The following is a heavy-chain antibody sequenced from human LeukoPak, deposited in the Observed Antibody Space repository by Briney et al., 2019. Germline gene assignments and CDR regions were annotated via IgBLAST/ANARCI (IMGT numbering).Heavy chain of an antibody. CDR2: IYHSGST. CDR3: ARHSNYYGSGSYVGQYYYYYYMDV. V-gene: IGHV4-38-2*01. CDR1: GYSISSGYY. J-gene: IGHJ6*03. Sequence: SETLSLTCAVSGYSISSGYYWGWIRQPPGKGLEWIGSIYHSGSTYYNPSLKSRVTISVDTSKNQFSLKLGSVTAADTAVYYCARHSNYYGSGSYVGQYYYYYYMDVWGKGTTVTVSS. D-gene: IGHD3-10*01.